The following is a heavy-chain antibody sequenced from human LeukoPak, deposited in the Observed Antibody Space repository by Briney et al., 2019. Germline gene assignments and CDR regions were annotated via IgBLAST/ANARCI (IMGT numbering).Heavy chain of an antibody. CDR2: INTNTGNP. CDR1: GYSFRSYG. J-gene: IGHJ4*02. V-gene: IGHV7-4-1*02. Sequence: GASVKVSCKASGYSFRSYGITWVRQAPGQGLQYMGWINTNTGNPTYAQGFTGRFVFSLDTSVSTAYLQISSLKAEDTAVYYCARDYYFDYWGQGTLVTVSS. CDR3: ARDYYFDY.